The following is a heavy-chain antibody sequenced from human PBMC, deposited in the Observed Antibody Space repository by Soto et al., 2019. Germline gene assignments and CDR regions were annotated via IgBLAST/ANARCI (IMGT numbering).Heavy chain of an antibody. V-gene: IGHV1-18*01. CDR2: ISAYNGNT. D-gene: IGHD2-15*01. J-gene: IGHJ5*02. Sequence: QVQLVQSGAEVKKPGASVKVSCKASGYTFTSYGISWVRQAPGQGLEWMGWISAYNGNTNYAQKLQGRVTMTTDTSTSTAYMELRSLRSDDTAVYYCARDRTREVVVAATHWFDPWGQGTLVTVSS. CDR3: ARDRTREVVVAATHWFDP. CDR1: GYTFTSYG.